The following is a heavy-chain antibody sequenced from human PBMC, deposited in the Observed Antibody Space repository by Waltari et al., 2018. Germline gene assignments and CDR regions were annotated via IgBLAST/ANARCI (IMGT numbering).Heavy chain of an antibody. CDR2: ANSDGSST. CDR3: ARINRLRNWYFDL. CDR1: GLTFGSYW. V-gene: IGHV3-74*01. D-gene: IGHD2-21*01. J-gene: IGHJ2*01. Sequence: EVQLVESGGGIVQPGGSLRLSCAASGLTFGSYWVHWVRRAPGKGLVLVARANSDGSSTSYADSVKGRFTISRDNAKSTVYLQMNSLRAEDTAVYYCARINRLRNWYFDLWGRGTLVTVSS.